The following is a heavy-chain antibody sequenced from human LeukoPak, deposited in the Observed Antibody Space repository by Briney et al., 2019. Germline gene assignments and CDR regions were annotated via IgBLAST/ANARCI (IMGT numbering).Heavy chain of an antibody. V-gene: IGHV4-39*07. Sequence: KPSETLSLTCTVSGGSISSSSYYWGWIRQPPGKGLEWIGSIYYSGSTYYNPSLKSRVTISVDTSKNQFSLKLSSVTAADTAVYYCARDRGIAAAGMVPWGQGTLVTVSS. CDR1: GGSISSSSYY. CDR2: IYYSGST. D-gene: IGHD6-13*01. CDR3: ARDRGIAAAGMVP. J-gene: IGHJ5*02.